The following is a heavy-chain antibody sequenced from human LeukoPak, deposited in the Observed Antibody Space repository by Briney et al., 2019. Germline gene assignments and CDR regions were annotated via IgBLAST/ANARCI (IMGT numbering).Heavy chain of an antibody. CDR1: GFTFSSYS. V-gene: IGHV3-21*01. J-gene: IGHJ1*01. CDR3: ALELVGEYFQH. Sequence: GGSLRLSCAASGFTFSSYSMNWVRQAPGKGLEWVSAISSSSSYIYYADSVKGRFTISRDNAKNSLYLQMNSLRAEDTAVYYWALELVGEYFQHWGQGTLVTVSS. CDR2: ISSSSSYI. D-gene: IGHD1-26*01.